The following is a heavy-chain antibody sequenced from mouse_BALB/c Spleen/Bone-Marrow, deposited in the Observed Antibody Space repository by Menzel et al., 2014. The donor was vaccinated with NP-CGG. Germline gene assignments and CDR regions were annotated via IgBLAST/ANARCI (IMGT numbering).Heavy chain of an antibody. CDR1: HTFTPPW. CDR2: IYPGSDST. CDR3: ARWDY. J-gene: IGHJ2*01. V-gene: IGHV1-55*01. Sequence: LYPPWGETVEPGAFRENFCQAFWHTFTPPWVHRGEEEPGQSPVWIGDIYPGSDSTNYNEKFKSKATLTVDTSSSTAYMQLSSLTSEDSAVYYCARWDYWGQGTTLTVSS.